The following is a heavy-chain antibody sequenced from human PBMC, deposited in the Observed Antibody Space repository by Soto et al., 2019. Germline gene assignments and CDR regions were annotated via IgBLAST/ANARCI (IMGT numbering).Heavy chain of an antibody. Sequence: PSETLSLTCTVSGGSISSYYWSWIRQPPGKGLEWIGYIYYSGSTNYNPSLKSRVTISVDTSKNQFSLKLSSVTAADTAVYYCARGRIAARPHWVGYYYYYYMDVWGKGTKVTVSS. CDR2: IYYSGST. J-gene: IGHJ6*03. D-gene: IGHD6-6*01. CDR1: GGSISSYY. CDR3: ARGRIAARPHWVGYYYYYYMDV. V-gene: IGHV4-59*01.